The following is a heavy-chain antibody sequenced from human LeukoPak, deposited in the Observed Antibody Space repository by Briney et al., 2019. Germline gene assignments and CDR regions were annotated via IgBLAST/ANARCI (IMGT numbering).Heavy chain of an antibody. J-gene: IGHJ5*02. CDR1: GFTFSSYA. Sequence: PGGSLRLSCAASGFTFSSYATSWVRQAPGKGLEWVSGISGSGVSTYYADSVKGRFTISRDNSKNTLFLQMNSLRAEDTAVYYCAKGASSGWLLYWFDPWGQGALVTVSS. CDR2: ISGSGVST. V-gene: IGHV3-23*01. D-gene: IGHD6-19*01. CDR3: AKGASSGWLLYWFDP.